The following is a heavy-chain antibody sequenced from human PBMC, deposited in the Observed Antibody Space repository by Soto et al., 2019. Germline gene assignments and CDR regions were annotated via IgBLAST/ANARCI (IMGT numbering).Heavy chain of an antibody. D-gene: IGHD2-8*01. CDR1: GFTFSSYS. CDR2: ISSSSSTI. Sequence: EVQLVESGGGLVQPGGSLRLSCAASGFTFSSYSMNWVRQAPGKGLEWVSYISSSSSTIYYADSVKGRFTISRDNAKNSLYLQMNSLRAEDTAVYYCARVAIYCTNGANSDYWGQGTLVTVSS. J-gene: IGHJ4*02. CDR3: ARVAIYCTNGANSDY. V-gene: IGHV3-48*01.